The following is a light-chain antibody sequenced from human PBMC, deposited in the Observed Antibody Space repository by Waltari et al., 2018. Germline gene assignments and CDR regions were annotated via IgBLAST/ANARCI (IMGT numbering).Light chain of an antibody. CDR2: DVS. CDR3: HSYAGSYISVV. CDR1: STHVRCPNY. V-gene: IGLV2-11*01. J-gene: IGLJ2*01. Sequence: HSALTQPPSVSGSPGQSATISCTGASTHVRCPNYVPRYQQHPGQAPKFMIYDVSKRPSGVPERFSGSTSDKTASLTISGLQAEDEADYYCHSYAGSYISVVFGGGTKLTVL.